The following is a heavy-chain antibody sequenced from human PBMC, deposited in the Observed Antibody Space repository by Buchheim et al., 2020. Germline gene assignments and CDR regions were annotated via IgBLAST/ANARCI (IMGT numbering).Heavy chain of an antibody. CDR2: THYSGST. Sequence: QVQLQESGPGLVKPSETLSLTCTVSGGYISSYYWSWIRQPPGKGLEYIGYTHYSGSTNANFSLKSRVTIPLDRSKNQFSLRLNSVTAADTAVYYCARHEYYDRSGYDYGIDVWGQGTT. CDR1: GGYISSYY. J-gene: IGHJ6*02. D-gene: IGHD3-22*01. CDR3: ARHEYYDRSGYDYGIDV. V-gene: IGHV4-59*08.